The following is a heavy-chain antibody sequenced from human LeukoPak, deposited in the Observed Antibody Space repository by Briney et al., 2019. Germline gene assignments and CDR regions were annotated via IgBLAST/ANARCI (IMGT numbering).Heavy chain of an antibody. Sequence: GGSLRLSCAASGFTFSSYAMSWVRQAPGKGLEWVSAISRSGGSTYYADSVKGRFTISRDNSKNTLYLQMNSLRAEDTAVYYCAKGPYSSSWYFDYWGQGTLVTVSS. J-gene: IGHJ4*02. CDR3: AKGPYSSSWYFDY. CDR1: GFTFSSYA. CDR2: ISRSGGST. V-gene: IGHV3-23*01. D-gene: IGHD6-13*01.